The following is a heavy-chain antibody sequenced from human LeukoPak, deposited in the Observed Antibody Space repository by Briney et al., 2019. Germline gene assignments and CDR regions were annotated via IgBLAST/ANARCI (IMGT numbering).Heavy chain of an antibody. CDR2: ISSCSTYI. CDR3: ASGSGSGWSWGTNYFDY. J-gene: IGHJ4*02. V-gene: IGHV3-21*01. CDR1: GFTFSTYS. D-gene: IGHD6-19*01. Sequence: GGSLRLSCAASGFTFSTYSINWVRQAPGKGLEWVSSISSCSTYIYYADSVKGRFTISRDNAKNSLSLQMNTLRADDTAVYFCASGSGSGWSWGTNYFDYWGQGTLVTVSS.